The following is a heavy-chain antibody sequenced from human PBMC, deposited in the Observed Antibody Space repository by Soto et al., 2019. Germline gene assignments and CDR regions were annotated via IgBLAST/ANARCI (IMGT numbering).Heavy chain of an antibody. J-gene: IGHJ6*02. CDR2: ISYDGSNK. CDR1: GFIFSKYG. V-gene: IGHV3-30*18. Sequence: GGSLRLSCAASGFIFSKYGMHWVRQAPGKGLEWVAVISYDGSNKYYAESVKGRFIISRDKSENTLYLQMNSLRAEDTALYYCAKDLGSGKPYYYYAMDVWGQGTTVTVSS. CDR3: AKDLGSGKPYYYYAMDV. D-gene: IGHD3-10*01.